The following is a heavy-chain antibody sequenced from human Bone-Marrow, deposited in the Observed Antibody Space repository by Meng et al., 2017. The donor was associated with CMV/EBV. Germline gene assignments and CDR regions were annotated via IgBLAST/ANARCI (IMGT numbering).Heavy chain of an antibody. J-gene: IGHJ5*02. Sequence: GGSLRLSCAASGFTFSSYAMSWVRQAPGKGLEWVSTISGGGVSTYYADSVKGRFTISRDNSKNTLSLQMNSLRAEDTAVYYCARGQPGDWFDPWGQGTLVTVSS. CDR1: GFTFSSYA. CDR2: ISGGGVST. D-gene: IGHD3-10*01. CDR3: ARGQPGDWFDP. V-gene: IGHV3-23*01.